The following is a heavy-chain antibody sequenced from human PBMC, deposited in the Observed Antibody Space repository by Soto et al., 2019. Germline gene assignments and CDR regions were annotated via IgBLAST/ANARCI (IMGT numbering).Heavy chain of an antibody. Sequence: TSETLSLTCTVSGGSISSYYWSWIRQPPGKGLEWIGYIYYSGSTNYNPSLKSRVTISIDTSKNQFSLKLSSVTAADTAVYYCARVGYSSSWFEAYFDYWGQGTLVTVSS. V-gene: IGHV4-59*01. CDR3: ARVGYSSSWFEAYFDY. CDR1: GGSISSYY. D-gene: IGHD6-13*01. CDR2: IYYSGST. J-gene: IGHJ4*02.